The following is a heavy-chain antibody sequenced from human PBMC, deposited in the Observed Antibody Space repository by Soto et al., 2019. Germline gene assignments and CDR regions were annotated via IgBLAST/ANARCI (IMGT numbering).Heavy chain of an antibody. CDR3: ATSLSPVAGRPLHN. D-gene: IGHD6-19*01. J-gene: IGHJ4*02. V-gene: IGHV3-53*01. CDR2: IYSGGNS. Sequence: GGSLRLSCEASGLTVATNSFIWVRQAPGKGLEWVSVIYSGGNSYYADSARGRFSVSRDSSKNTLYLQISSLRAGDTAMYYRATSLSPVAGRPLHNWGQGTLVTVSS. CDR1: GLTVATNS.